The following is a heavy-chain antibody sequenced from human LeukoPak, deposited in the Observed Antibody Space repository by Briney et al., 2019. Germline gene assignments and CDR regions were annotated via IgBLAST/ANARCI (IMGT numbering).Heavy chain of an antibody. J-gene: IGHJ4*02. CDR1: GYTFTSYA. CDR2: INAGNGNT. CDR3: ARDHWPRILGDSSGFNY. Sequence: ASVKVSCKASGYTFTSYAMHWVRQAPGQRLEWMGWINAGNGNTKYSQKFQGRVTITRDTSASTAYMELSSLRPEDTAVYYCARDHWPRILGDSSGFNYWGQGTLVTVSS. D-gene: IGHD3-22*01. V-gene: IGHV1-3*01.